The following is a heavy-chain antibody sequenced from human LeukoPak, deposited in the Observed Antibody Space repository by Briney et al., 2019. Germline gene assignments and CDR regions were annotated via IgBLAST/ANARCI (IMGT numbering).Heavy chain of an antibody. CDR2: ISTSGSSI. D-gene: IGHD4-17*01. CDR1: GFTFSTYE. V-gene: IGHV3-48*03. CDR3: ARDATTELGTVYMDV. J-gene: IGHJ6*03. Sequence: PGGPLRLSCAASGFTFSTYEINWVRQAPGKGLEWLSHISTSGSSIHYADSVKGRFTISRDNAKNSLYLQMNSLRVEDTAVYYCARDATTELGTVYMDVWGKGTTVTISS.